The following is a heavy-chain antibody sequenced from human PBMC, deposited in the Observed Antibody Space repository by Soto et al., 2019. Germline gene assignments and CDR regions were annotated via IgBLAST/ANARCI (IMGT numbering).Heavy chain of an antibody. CDR3: ARHKNYYDSSGYYRRAYYDYGMDV. D-gene: IGHD3-22*01. CDR2: IYPGDSDT. Sequence: GESLKISCKGSGYSFTSYWIGWVRQMPGKGLEWMGIIYPGDSDTRYSPSFQGQVTISADKSISTAYLQWSSLKASDTAIYYCARHKNYYDSSGYYRRAYYDYGMDVWGQGTTVTVSS. V-gene: IGHV5-51*01. J-gene: IGHJ6*02. CDR1: GYSFTSYW.